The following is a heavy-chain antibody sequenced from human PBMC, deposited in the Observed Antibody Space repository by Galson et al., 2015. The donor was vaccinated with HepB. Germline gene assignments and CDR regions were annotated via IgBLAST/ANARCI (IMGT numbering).Heavy chain of an antibody. CDR3: AKDDEFWSAPGAGFDY. CDR2: ISGSGGTT. D-gene: IGHD3-3*01. J-gene: IGHJ4*02. V-gene: IGHV3-23*01. Sequence: SGAEVKKPGESLKISCKGSGYTFANYWVGWVRQMPGKGLEWVSAISGSGGTTYYADSVRGRFTISKDNSRNTLYLQMNSLRAEDTAVYHCAKDDEFWSAPGAGFDYWGQGTLVTVSS. CDR1: GYTFANYW.